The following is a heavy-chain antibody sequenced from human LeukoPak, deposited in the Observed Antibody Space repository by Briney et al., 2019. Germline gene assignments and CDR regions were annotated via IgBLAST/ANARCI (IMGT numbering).Heavy chain of an antibody. V-gene: IGHV5-51*01. J-gene: IGHJ5*02. CDR3: ARHTRHYGILTGYYNNWFDP. CDR2: IYPGDSDT. CDR1: VSSFTSYC. Sequence: GESLTISCKGSVSSFTSYCIGWVRQVPGKGLEWIGIIYPGDSDTRYSPSFQGQVTISADKTISTANLQWSSLKASDTAMYYCARHTRHYGILTGYYNNWFDPWGQGTLVTVSS. D-gene: IGHD3-9*01.